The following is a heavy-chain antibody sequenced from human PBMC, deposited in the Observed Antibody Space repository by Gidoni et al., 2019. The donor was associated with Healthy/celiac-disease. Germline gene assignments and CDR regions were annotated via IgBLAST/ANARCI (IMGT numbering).Heavy chain of an antibody. J-gene: IGHJ4*02. Sequence: QVQLVESGGGVVQPGRSLRPSCAASEFPFSSYAMHWFRQAPGKGLEWVAVISYDGSNKYYADSVKGRFTISRDNSKNTLYLQMNSLRAEDTAVYYCARDGGTVDYFDYWGQGTLVTVSS. D-gene: IGHD3-16*01. V-gene: IGHV3-30-3*01. CDR1: EFPFSSYA. CDR2: ISYDGSNK. CDR3: ARDGGTVDYFDY.